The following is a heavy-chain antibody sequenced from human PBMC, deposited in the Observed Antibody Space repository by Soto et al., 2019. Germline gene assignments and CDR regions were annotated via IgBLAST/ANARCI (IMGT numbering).Heavy chain of an antibody. CDR2: IHHSGST. CDR1: GGSISSSNW. J-gene: IGHJ4*02. D-gene: IGHD6-13*01. V-gene: IGHV4-4*02. Sequence: SETLSLTCAVSGGSISSSNWWSWVRQPPGKGQERIGEIHHSGSTNYNPSLKSRDTISVDKSKNQFSLKLSSVTAADTAVYYCARAAMGGSSWPFDYWGQGTLVTVS. CDR3: ARAAMGGSSWPFDY.